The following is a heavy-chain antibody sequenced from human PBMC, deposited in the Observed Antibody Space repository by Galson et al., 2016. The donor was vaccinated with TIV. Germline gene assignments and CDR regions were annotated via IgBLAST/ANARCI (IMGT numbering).Heavy chain of an antibody. CDR2: MNPYSGNT. Sequence: SVKVFCKASGYSFINHDIHWVRQATGQGLEWMGWMNPYSGNTGYAQKFQGRVTMTRNTAISTAYMELNSLTSEDTAVYYCARAVGGNWFDPWGQGTLVTVSS. D-gene: IGHD3-16*01. V-gene: IGHV1-8*02. J-gene: IGHJ5*02. CDR3: ARAVGGNWFDP. CDR1: GYSFINHD.